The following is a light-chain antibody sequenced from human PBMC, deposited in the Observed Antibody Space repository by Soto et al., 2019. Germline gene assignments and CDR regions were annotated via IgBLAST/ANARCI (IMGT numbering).Light chain of an antibody. CDR2: EVS. CDR3: CSYAGISTYD. CDR1: SSDVGSYNL. J-gene: IGLJ1*01. V-gene: IGLV2-23*02. Sequence: QSVLTQPASVSGSPGQSITISCTGTSSDVGSYNLVSWYQQHPGKAPKLMIYEVSKRPSGVSNRFSGSKSGNTASLTISGLQAEDEADYYCCSYAGISTYDFGTGTKVTVL.